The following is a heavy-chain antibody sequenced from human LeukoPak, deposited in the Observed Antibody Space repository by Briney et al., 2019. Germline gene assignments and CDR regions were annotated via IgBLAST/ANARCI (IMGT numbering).Heavy chain of an antibody. J-gene: IGHJ4*02. CDR2: THYSGTD. CDR1: GGPIIASY. V-gene: IGHV4-59*07. CDR3: ARVRFYDTTGYSTSYYLDY. D-gene: IGHD3-22*01. Sequence: SDPLSLPCAVSGGPIIASYWSWLRQPPGKGLEWIDYTHYSGTDNQNPSLKSRVNQSIDTSKSRFSLRLTSVTAADTAVYYCARVRFYDTTGYSTSYYLDYWGQGALVTVSS.